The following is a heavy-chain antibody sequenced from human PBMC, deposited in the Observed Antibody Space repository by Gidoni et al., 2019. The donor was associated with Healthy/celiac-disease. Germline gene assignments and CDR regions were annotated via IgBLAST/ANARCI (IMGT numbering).Heavy chain of an antibody. CDR3: ARRIDSSSWGGNAFDI. CDR1: GYTFTDYF. D-gene: IGHD3-22*01. Sequence: QVQLVQSGAEVQKLGAPVKVSCKASGYTFTDYFMHWVQLAPGQGLGWMGWFNPNSGGTNFAQKFQGRVTMTRDTSINTAYMELSRLRSDDTAVYYCARRIDSSSWGGNAFDIWGRGTMVTVSS. V-gene: IGHV1-2*03. CDR2: FNPNSGGT. J-gene: IGHJ3*02.